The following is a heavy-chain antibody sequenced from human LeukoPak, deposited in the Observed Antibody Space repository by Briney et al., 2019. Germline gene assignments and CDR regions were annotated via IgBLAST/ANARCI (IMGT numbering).Heavy chain of an antibody. V-gene: IGHV5-10-1*01. CDR2: IDPSDSYT. Sequence: GESLKISCKGSGYSFTSYWISGVRQMPGKGLEWMGRIDPSDSYTNYSPSSQGHVTISADKSISTAYLQWSSLKASDTAMYYCARHPRIYYCSGGSCYSDYWGQGTLVTVSS. CDR3: ARHPRIYYCSGGSCYSDY. D-gene: IGHD2-15*01. J-gene: IGHJ4*02. CDR1: GYSFTSYW.